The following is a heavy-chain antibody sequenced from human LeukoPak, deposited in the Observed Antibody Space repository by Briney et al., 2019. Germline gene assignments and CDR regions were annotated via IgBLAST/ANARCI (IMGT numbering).Heavy chain of an antibody. CDR1: GFTFSSYA. D-gene: IGHD3-3*01. CDR3: AKLVPSDDFWSGYLGWFDP. V-gene: IGHV3-23*01. CDR2: ISGSGGST. Sequence: SGGSPRLSCAASGFTFSSYAMSWVRQAPGKGLEWVSVISGSGGSTYSADSVKGGFTISRDNSKNTLYLQMNTLTAEDTAVYYCAKLVPSDDFWSGYLGWFDPWGQGTLVTVSS. J-gene: IGHJ5*02.